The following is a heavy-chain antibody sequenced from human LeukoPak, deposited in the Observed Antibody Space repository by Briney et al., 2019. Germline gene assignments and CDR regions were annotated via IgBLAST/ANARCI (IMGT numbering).Heavy chain of an antibody. J-gene: IGHJ3*02. CDR3: ARDQENSRSSGRKVGAFDI. CDR2: ISYDGSNK. V-gene: IGHV3-30-3*01. D-gene: IGHD6-25*01. CDR1: GFTFSSHA. Sequence: PGGSLRLSCAASGFTFSSHAMHWVRQAPGKGLEWVAVISYDGSNKYYADSVKGRFTISRDNSKNTLYLQMNSLRAEDTAVYYCARDQENSRSSGRKVGAFDIWGQGTMVTVSS.